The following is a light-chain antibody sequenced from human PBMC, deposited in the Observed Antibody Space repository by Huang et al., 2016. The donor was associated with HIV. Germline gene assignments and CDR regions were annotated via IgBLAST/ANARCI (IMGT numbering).Light chain of an antibody. CDR1: QDINNF. J-gene: IGKJ3*01. CDR2: AAS. V-gene: IGKV1-8*01. CDR3: QQYDIHPLT. Sequence: IRMTQSPSSLSASTGDRVTITCRANQDINNFLAWYQQRPGSVPKLLISAASTLQSGVPSRFSGNGSGTDFTLTIGCLHSEDVATYYWQQYDIHPLTFGPGTRVDIK.